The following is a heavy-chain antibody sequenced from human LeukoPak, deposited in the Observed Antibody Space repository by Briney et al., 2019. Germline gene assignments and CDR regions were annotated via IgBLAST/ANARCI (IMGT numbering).Heavy chain of an antibody. V-gene: IGHV3-20*04. CDR3: ARDVSVAGFGELLSDNWFDP. J-gene: IGHJ5*02. D-gene: IGHD3-10*01. Sequence: GGSLRLSCAASGFTFDDYGMSWVRQAPGKGLEWVSGINWNGGSTGYADSVKGRFTISRDNAKNSLYLQMNSLRAEDTALYYCARDVSVAGFGELLSDNWFDPWGQGTLVTVSS. CDR2: INWNGGST. CDR1: GFTFDDYG.